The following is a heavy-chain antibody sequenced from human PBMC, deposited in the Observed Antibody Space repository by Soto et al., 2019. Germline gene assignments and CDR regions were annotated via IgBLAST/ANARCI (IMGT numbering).Heavy chain of an antibody. CDR1: GGSFSGYY. D-gene: IGHD3-16*02. CDR3: ARVLITFGGVIVPDAFDI. Sequence: QVQLQQWGAGLLKPSETLSLTCAVYGGSFSGYYWSWIRQPPGKGLEWIGEINHSGSTNYNPSLKSRVTISVDTSKHQFSLKLSSVTAADTAVYYCARVLITFGGVIVPDAFDIWGQGTMVTVSS. V-gene: IGHV4-34*01. CDR2: INHSGST. J-gene: IGHJ3*02.